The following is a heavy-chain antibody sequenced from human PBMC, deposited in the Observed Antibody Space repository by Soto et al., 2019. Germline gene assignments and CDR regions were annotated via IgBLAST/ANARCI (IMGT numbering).Heavy chain of an antibody. CDR3: ARSHYYGSGAYTPDDN. D-gene: IGHD3-10*01. V-gene: IGHV1-46*03. CDR2: INPSGGSA. Sequence: QVQLVQSGAEVKKPGASVKVSCKASGYTFTSYYMHWVRQAPGQGLEWMGMINPSGGSASYTQKFQGRVTMTRDTSTNTIYMELSSLRSEDTAVHYCARSHYYGSGAYTPDDNWGQGTLVIVSS. J-gene: IGHJ4*02. CDR1: GYTFTSYY.